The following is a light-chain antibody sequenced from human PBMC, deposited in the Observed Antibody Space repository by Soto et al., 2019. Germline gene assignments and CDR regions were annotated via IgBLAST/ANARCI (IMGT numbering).Light chain of an antibody. CDR2: LGS. Sequence: DIVLTQSPVSLPVTPGEPASISCRSSQSLLHSNGYNYLDWFLQKPGQSPQLLISLGSNRASGVPERFRGSGSGTDFTLKISRVGAEEVGVYSCMQALQSPKTFGQGTKVEI. V-gene: IGKV2-28*01. J-gene: IGKJ1*01. CDR3: MQALQSPKT. CDR1: QSLLHSNGYNY.